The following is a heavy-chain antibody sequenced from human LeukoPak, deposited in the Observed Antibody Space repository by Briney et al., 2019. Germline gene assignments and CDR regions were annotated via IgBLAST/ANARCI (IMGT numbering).Heavy chain of an antibody. D-gene: IGHD2-2*01. CDR2: IYYSGST. CDR1: GGSISSSSYY. CDR3: ARDKCSSTSCEEGVTHFDY. Sequence: SETLSLTCTVSGGSISSSSYYWGWIRQPPGKGLEWIGSIYYSGSTYYNPSLKSRVTISVDTSKNQFSLKLSSVTAADTAVYYCARDKCSSTSCEEGVTHFDYWGQGTLVTVSS. V-gene: IGHV4-39*07. J-gene: IGHJ4*02.